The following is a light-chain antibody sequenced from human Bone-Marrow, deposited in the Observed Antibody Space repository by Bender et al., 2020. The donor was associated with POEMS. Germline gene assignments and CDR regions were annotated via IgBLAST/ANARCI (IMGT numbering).Light chain of an antibody. V-gene: IGLV3-1*01. CDR1: KLGDKY. CDR3: QAWDSSSDVV. J-gene: IGLJ2*01. CDR2: QDT. Sequence: SYELTQPPSVSVSPGQTATITCSGHKLGDKYACWYQQRPGQSPVLVSYQDTKGTTGIPERFCGSSSGNRATLTITGTEAMDEADYYCQAWDSSSDVVFGGGTQLTVL.